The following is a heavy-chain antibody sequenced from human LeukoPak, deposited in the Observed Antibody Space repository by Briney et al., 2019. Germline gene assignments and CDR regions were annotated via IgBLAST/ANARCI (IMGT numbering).Heavy chain of an antibody. J-gene: IGHJ4*02. CDR2: IYYSGST. D-gene: IGHD3-22*01. Sequence: PSQTLSLTCTVSGGSISCGDYYWSWIRQPPGKGLEWIGYIYYSGSTYYNPSLKSRVTISVDTSKSQFSLKLSSVTAADTAVYYCARGHYDSSGSNSGFDYWGQGTLVTVSS. CDR3: ARGHYDSSGSNSGFDY. V-gene: IGHV4-30-4*01. CDR1: GGSISCGDYY.